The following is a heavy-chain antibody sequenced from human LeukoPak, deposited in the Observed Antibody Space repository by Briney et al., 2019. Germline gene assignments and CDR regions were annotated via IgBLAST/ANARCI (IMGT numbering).Heavy chain of an antibody. CDR3: ARDPQDRYRDFDY. CDR2: INHSGST. J-gene: IGHJ4*02. Sequence: SETLSLTCAVYGGSFSGYFWSWIRQPPGKGLEWIGEINHSGSTNYNPSLKSRVTISVDTSKNQFSLKLSSVTAADTAVYYCARDPQDRYRDFDYWGQGTLVTVSS. V-gene: IGHV4-34*01. D-gene: IGHD1-14*01. CDR1: GGSFSGYF.